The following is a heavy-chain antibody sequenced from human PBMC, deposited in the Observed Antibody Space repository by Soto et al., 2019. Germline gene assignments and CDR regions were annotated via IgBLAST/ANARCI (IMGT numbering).Heavy chain of an antibody. V-gene: IGHV4-34*01. CDR1: GGSFSGYY. Sequence: TLSLTCAVYGGSFSGYYWSWIRQPPGKGLEWIGEINHSGSTNYNPSLQSRVTISVDKSNNQFSLRLNSLTAADTAVYFCAREIVTAGGNNYFDPWGPGTLVTVSS. D-gene: IGHD2-21*02. CDR2: INHSGST. CDR3: AREIVTAGGNNYFDP. J-gene: IGHJ5*02.